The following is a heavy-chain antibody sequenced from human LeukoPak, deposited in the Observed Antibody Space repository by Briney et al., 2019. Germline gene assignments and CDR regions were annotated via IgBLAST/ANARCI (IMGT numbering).Heavy chain of an antibody. Sequence: ASVKVSCKASGYTFTGYYMHWVRQAPGQGLEWMGRINPNSGGTNYAQKFQGRVTMTRDTPISTAYMELSRLRSDDTAVYYCARDRDILTGPGYYFDYWGQGTLVTVSS. CDR1: GYTFTGYY. CDR2: INPNSGGT. CDR3: ARDRDILTGPGYYFDY. D-gene: IGHD3-9*01. V-gene: IGHV1-2*06. J-gene: IGHJ4*02.